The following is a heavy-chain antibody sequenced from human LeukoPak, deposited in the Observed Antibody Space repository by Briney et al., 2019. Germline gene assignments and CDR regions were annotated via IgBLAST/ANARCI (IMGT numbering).Heavy chain of an antibody. CDR3: ARDTQLAEDYYYGMDV. J-gene: IGHJ6*02. V-gene: IGHV3-11*01. CDR1: GFTFSDYY. D-gene: IGHD2-15*01. Sequence: AGSLRLSCAASGFTFSDYYMSWIRQAPGKGLEWVSYISSSGSTIYYAHSVKGRFTISRDNAKNSLYLQMNSLRAEDTAVYYCARDTQLAEDYYYGMDVWGQGTTVTVSS. CDR2: ISSSGSTI.